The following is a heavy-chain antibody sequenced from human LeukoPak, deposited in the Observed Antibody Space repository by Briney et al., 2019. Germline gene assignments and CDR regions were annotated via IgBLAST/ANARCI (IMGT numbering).Heavy chain of an antibody. CDR1: GFTFSSYW. V-gene: IGHV3-7*04. J-gene: IGHJ4*02. Sequence: PGGSLRLSCAASGFTFSSYWMSWVRQAPGKGLEWVANIKQDESEKYYVDSVKGRFTISRDNARNSLYLQMNSLRAEDTAVYYCARDHYYRSGSYYVYWGQGTLVTVS. CDR2: IKQDESEK. D-gene: IGHD3-10*01. CDR3: ARDHYYRSGSYYVY.